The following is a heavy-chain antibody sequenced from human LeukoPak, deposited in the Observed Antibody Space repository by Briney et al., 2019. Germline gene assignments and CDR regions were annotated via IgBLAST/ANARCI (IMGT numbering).Heavy chain of an antibody. CDR3: ARKPIVGATPYFDY. V-gene: IGHV1-2*06. J-gene: IGHJ4*02. CDR2: INPNSGGT. D-gene: IGHD1-26*01. Sequence: ASVTVSFTASGYTFTVYYVHWVRQAPGQGLEWMGRINPNSGGTNYAQKFQGRVTMTRDTSISTAYMELSRLRSDDTAVYYCARKPIVGATPYFDYWGQGTLVTVSS. CDR1: GYTFTVYY.